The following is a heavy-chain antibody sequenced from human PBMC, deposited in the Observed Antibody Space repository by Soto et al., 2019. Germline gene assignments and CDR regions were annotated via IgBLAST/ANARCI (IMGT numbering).Heavy chain of an antibody. CDR1: VGTFSSYA. J-gene: IGHJ4*02. CDR2: IIPHFGTA. Sequence: QVQLVQSGAEVKKPGSSVKVSCKASVGTFSSYAISWVRQAPGQGLEWMGGIIPHFGTANYAQKFQGRVTITTNKSTSTAHMGLSRLRYADTAVSYCARESRYCSGGSCYFLPGIDYWGQGTLGTVSS. D-gene: IGHD2-15*01. CDR3: ARESRYCSGGSCYFLPGIDY. V-gene: IGHV1-69*05.